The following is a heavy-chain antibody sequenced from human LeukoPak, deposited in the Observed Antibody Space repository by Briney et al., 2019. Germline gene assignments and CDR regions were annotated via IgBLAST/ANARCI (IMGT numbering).Heavy chain of an antibody. V-gene: IGHV3-43*02. D-gene: IGHD2-15*01. J-gene: IGHJ1*01. CDR3: AKDSGWLLLRAEYFQH. CDR2: ISADGRST. Sequence: GGSLRLSCAASGFTFDNYAIHWVRQVPGRSLEWVSLISADGRSTYYADSVKGRFTISRDNSKSSLYLQMRSLTTEDTAVYYCAKDSGWLLLRAEYFQHWGPGTLVTVSS. CDR1: GFTFDNYA.